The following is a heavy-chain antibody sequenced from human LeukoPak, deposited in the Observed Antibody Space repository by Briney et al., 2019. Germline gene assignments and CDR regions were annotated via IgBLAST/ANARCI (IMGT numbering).Heavy chain of an antibody. CDR1: GLTFSTYA. V-gene: IGHV3-48*03. CDR2: ISSSGSTI. J-gene: IGHJ4*02. D-gene: IGHD1-26*01. Sequence: GGALRLSCAVSGLTFSTYAMSWVRQGPGKGLEWVSYISSSGSTIYYADSVKGRFTISRDNAKNSLYLQMNSLRAEDTAVYYCARGLTLGATGQLFDYWGQGTLVTVSS. CDR3: ARGLTLGATGQLFDY.